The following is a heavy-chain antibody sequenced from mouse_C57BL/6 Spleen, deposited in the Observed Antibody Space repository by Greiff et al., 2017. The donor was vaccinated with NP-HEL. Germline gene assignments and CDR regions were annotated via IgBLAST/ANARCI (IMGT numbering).Heavy chain of an antibody. CDR2: ISSGSSTI. CDR1: GFTFSDYG. CDR3: ARAYYSNFFAY. V-gene: IGHV5-17*01. Sequence: EVKLVESGGGLVKPGGSLKLSCAASGFTFSDYGMHWVRQAPEKGLEWVAYISSGSSTIYYADTVKGRFTISRDNAKNTLFLQMTSLRSEDTAMYYFARAYYSNFFAYWGQGTLVTVSA. D-gene: IGHD2-5*01. J-gene: IGHJ3*01.